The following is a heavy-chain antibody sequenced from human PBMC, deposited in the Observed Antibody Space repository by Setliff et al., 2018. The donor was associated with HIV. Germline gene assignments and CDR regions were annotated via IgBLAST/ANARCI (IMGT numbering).Heavy chain of an antibody. Sequence: SETLSLTCVVSGDSISSGSYWGWIRQPPGKGLEWIGEINHRGSTNYNPSLKSRVTISVDKSKNQFSLKLTSVTAADTAVYYCAVRRYYDSTGYYDYWGQGTLVTVSS. V-gene: IGHV4-38-2*01. CDR3: AVRRYYDSTGYYDY. J-gene: IGHJ4*02. CDR1: GDSISSGSY. D-gene: IGHD3-22*01. CDR2: INHRGST.